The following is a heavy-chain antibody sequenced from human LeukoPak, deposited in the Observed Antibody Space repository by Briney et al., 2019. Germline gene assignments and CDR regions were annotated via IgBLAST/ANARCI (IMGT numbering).Heavy chain of an antibody. CDR3: ARADNWYFDL. J-gene: IGHJ2*01. CDR1: GFTFSDYY. Sequence: PGGSLRLSCAASGFTFSDYYMTWIRQAPGKGLEWVAYISTTSTYTNSADSVKGRFTISRDNAKNSLYLQMNSLRAEDTAVYYCARADNWYFDLWGRGTLVTVSS. V-gene: IGHV3-11*05. CDR2: ISTTSTYT.